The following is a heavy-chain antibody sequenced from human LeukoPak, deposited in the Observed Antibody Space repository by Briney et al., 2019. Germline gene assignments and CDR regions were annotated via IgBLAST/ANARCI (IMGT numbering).Heavy chain of an antibody. CDR2: IYPGDSHT. J-gene: IGHJ6*02. CDR3: ARQFDRGVISGMDV. V-gene: IGHV5-51*01. CDR1: GYTFSNYW. Sequence: GESLKISCKGSGYTFSNYWIGWVRQMPGKGLEWMGIIYPGDSHTRYSPSFQGQVTFSADKSISTAYLQWSSLKASDTAMYYCARQFDRGVISGMDVWGQGTTVTVSS. D-gene: IGHD3-10*01.